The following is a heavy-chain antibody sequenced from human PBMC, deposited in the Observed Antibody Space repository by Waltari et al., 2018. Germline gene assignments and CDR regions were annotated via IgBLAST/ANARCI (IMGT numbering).Heavy chain of an antibody. Sequence: EVQLVESGGGSVQPGGSMRRACAASGLAWSSYWVYWVRQAPGKGLEGVANIKQDGSEKNYVDSVEGRFSISRDNAQNSLYLQMNSLRAEDTAIYYCVTGLTTVTAKDYFDHWGQGALVTVSS. V-gene: IGHV3-7*01. CDR3: VTGLTTVTAKDYFDH. J-gene: IGHJ4*02. CDR2: IKQDGSEK. D-gene: IGHD4-17*01. CDR1: GLAWSSYW.